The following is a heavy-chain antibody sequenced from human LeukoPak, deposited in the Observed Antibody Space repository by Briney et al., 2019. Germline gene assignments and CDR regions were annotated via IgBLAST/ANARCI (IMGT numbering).Heavy chain of an antibody. Sequence: GGPLRLSCAASGFPFTTYAMNWVRQAPGKGLEWVAFIRLDGGNEQYADSVKGRFIISRDNSKNTLYMQMHSLTSDDTAVYYCTRGYDSRYWGQGTLVTVSS. V-gene: IGHV3-30*02. D-gene: IGHD3-9*01. CDR1: GFPFTTYA. J-gene: IGHJ4*02. CDR3: TRGYDSRY. CDR2: IRLDGGNE.